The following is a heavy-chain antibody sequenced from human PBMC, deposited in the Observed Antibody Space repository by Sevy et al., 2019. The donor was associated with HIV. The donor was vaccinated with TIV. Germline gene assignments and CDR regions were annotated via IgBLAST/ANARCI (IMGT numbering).Heavy chain of an antibody. V-gene: IGHV5-51*01. CDR1: GYSFTSYW. CDR3: ARRGKQQLVKYYYYYMDV. J-gene: IGHJ6*03. D-gene: IGHD6-13*01. CDR2: IYPGDSDT. Sequence: GESLKISCKGSGYSFTSYWIGWVRQMPGKGLEWMGIIYPGDSDTRYSPSFQGQVTISADKSISTAYLQWSSLKASDTAMYYCARRGKQQLVKYYYYYMDVWGKGTTVTVSS.